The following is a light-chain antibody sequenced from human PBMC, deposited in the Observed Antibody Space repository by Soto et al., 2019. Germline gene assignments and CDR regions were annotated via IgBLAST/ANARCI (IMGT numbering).Light chain of an antibody. Sequence: DIHMTQAPSTLSASVGDRVTITCRASQTISSWLAWYQQKPGKAPKLLIYAASSLQSGVPSRFSGSGSGTDFTLTISSLQPEDFATYYCQQSYSTSWTFGQGTKVDIK. J-gene: IGKJ1*01. CDR1: QTISSW. CDR3: QQSYSTSWT. V-gene: IGKV1-39*01. CDR2: AAS.